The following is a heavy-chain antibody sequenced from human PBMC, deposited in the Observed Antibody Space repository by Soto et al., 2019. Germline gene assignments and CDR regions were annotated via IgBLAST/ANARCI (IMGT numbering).Heavy chain of an antibody. J-gene: IGHJ6*02. CDR1: GFTFSNAW. V-gene: IGHV3-15*01. CDR3: IIGIVVAIPSVMAV. CDR2: IKSKTDGGTT. D-gene: IGHD6-19*01. Sequence: GGSLRLSCAASGFTFSNAWMSWVRQAPGKGLEWVGRIKSKTDGGTTDYAAPVKGRFTISRDDSKNTPYLQMNSLKTEDTAVYFFIIGIVVAIPSVMAVWAQCTSV.